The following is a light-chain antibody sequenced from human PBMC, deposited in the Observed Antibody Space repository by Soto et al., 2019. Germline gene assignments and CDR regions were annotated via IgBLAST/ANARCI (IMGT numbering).Light chain of an antibody. CDR3: QQYHNLPPWT. CDR1: QSISSN. Sequence: EIEVTRSPATCCACRGESATITCSASQSISSNLAWYQQKPGQAPMLLIYGASTRDTGVPSRFSVSGSGTESTLTISSSRHDDFAVYPCQQYHNLPPWTFGQGTKVDIK. CDR2: GAS. J-gene: IGKJ1*01. V-gene: IGKV3-15*01.